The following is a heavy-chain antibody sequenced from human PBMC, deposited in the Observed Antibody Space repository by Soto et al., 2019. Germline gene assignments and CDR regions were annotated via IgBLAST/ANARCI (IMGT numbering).Heavy chain of an antibody. CDR1: GFTFSSYG. CDR2: IWYDGSNK. CDR3: ARGQFDDSSGGFDY. V-gene: IGHV3-33*01. J-gene: IGHJ4*02. Sequence: QVQLVESGGGVVQPGRSLRLSCAASGFTFSSYGMHWVRQAPGKGLEWVAVIWYDGSNKYYADSVKGRFTISRDNSKNTLYLQMSSLRAEDTAVYYCARGQFDDSSGGFDYWGQGTLVTVSS. D-gene: IGHD3-22*01.